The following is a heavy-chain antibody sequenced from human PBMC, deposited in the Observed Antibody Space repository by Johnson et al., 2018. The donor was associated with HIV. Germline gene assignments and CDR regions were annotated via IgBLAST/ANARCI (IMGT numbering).Heavy chain of an antibody. D-gene: IGHD5-18*01. V-gene: IGHV3-66*01. CDR3: ARGVTGYSYGT. CDR1: GFIFSTYA. CDR2: IYSGGNT. Sequence: MLLVESGGGVVQPGRSLRLSCAGSGFIFSTYAMHWVRQAPGKGLEWVSVIYSGGNTYYADSVKGIFTISRDNSKNTLYLQMNSLRVEDTAVYYCARGVTGYSYGTWGQGTMVTVSS. J-gene: IGHJ3*01.